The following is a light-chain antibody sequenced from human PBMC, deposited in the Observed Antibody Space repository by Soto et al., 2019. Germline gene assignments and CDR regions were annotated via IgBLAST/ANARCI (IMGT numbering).Light chain of an antibody. CDR2: AAS. J-gene: IGKJ4*01. V-gene: IGKV1-27*01. CDR3: QKYNYAPLT. CDR1: QDISNY. Sequence: DIQMTQSPSSLSASIGDRVTITCRASQDISNYLAWYQQKPGKPPKLLIYAASTLQSGVPSRFSGSGSGTDFTLTISSLQPEDAATFYCQKYNYAPLTFGGGTKLEIK.